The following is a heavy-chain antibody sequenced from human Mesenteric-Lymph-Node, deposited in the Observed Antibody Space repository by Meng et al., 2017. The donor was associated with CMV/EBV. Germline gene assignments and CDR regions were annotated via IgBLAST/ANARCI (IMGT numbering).Heavy chain of an antibody. J-gene: IGHJ4*02. CDR3: ARGRPGYCSGGSCYQPFDY. V-gene: IGHV4-34*01. D-gene: IGHD2-15*01. Sequence: SFSGYYWSWIRQPPGKGLEWIGEINHSGSTNHNPSLKSRVTISVDTSKNQFSLKLSSVTAADTAVYYCARGRPGYCSGGSCYQPFDYWGQGTLVTVSS. CDR2: INHSGST. CDR1: SFSGYY.